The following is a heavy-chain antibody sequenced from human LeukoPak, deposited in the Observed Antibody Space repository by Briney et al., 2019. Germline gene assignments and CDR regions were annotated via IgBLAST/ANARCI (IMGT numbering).Heavy chain of an antibody. D-gene: IGHD6-19*01. J-gene: IGHJ6*03. CDR3: ARGLYSSGWYGYYYYMDV. Sequence: SETLSLTCAVYGGSFSGYYWSWIRQPPGKGLEWIGEINHSGSTNYNPSLKSRVTISVDTSKNQFSLKLSSVTAADTAVYYCARGLYSSGWYGYYYYMDVWGKGTTVTISS. CDR1: GGSFSGYY. CDR2: INHSGST. V-gene: IGHV4-34*01.